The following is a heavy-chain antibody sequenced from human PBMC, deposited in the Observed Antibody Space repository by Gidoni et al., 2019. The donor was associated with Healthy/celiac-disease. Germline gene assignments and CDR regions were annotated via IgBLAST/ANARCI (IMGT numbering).Heavy chain of an antibody. CDR1: GDGFTSYW. CDR3: ARHGAVDLAYFDY. J-gene: IGHJ4*02. D-gene: IGHD2-15*01. Sequence: EVQRVQSGAEVKKAGESLRRSWKGSGDGFTSYWISWVRQMPGKGLDWMGRMDPSDSYTNYSPSFHAHVTISADKSISTAYLQWSSLKASDTAMYYCARHGAVDLAYFDYWGQGTLVTVSS. CDR2: MDPSDSYT. V-gene: IGHV5-10-1*03.